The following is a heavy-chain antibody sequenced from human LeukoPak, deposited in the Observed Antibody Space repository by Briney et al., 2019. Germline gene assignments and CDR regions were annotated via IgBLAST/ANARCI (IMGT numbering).Heavy chain of an antibody. CDR1: GFTFSSYA. Sequence: GGSLRLSCAASGFTFSSYAMLWVRQAPGKGLEWVAVISYDGNNKYYADSVKGRFTISRDNSKNTLYLQMNSLRAEDTAVYYCARTITGTTEAYYGMDVWGQGTTVTVSS. CDR2: ISYDGNNK. D-gene: IGHD1-20*01. CDR3: ARTITGTTEAYYGMDV. J-gene: IGHJ6*02. V-gene: IGHV3-30-3*01.